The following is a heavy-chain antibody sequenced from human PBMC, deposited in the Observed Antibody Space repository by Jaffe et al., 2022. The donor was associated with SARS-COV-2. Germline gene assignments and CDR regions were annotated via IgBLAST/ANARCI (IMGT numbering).Heavy chain of an antibody. J-gene: IGHJ6*02. Sequence: QVQLVQSGAEVKKPGASVKVSCKASGYTFTGYYMHWVRQAPGQGLEWMGWINPNSGGTNYAQKFQGRVTMTRDTSISTAYMELSRLRSDDTAVYYCAVIHDSSGYYYYYYYGMDVWGQGTTVTVSS. CDR3: AVIHDSSGYYYYYYYGMDV. CDR2: INPNSGGT. D-gene: IGHD3-22*01. V-gene: IGHV1-2*02. CDR1: GYTFTGYY.